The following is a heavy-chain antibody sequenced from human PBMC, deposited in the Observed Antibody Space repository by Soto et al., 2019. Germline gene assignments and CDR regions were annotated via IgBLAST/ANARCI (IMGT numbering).Heavy chain of an antibody. D-gene: IGHD4-17*01. CDR1: GGSISSSNL. Sequence: SETLSLTCAVSGGSISSSNLWTWVRQPPGKGLEWIGEIYHGGSTNYNPSLKSRVTISVDTSKNQFSLKLSSVTAADTAVYYCARHYGDYHTPYYYYGMDVWGQGTTVTVSS. V-gene: IGHV4-4*02. CDR3: ARHYGDYHTPYYYYGMDV. J-gene: IGHJ6*02. CDR2: IYHGGST.